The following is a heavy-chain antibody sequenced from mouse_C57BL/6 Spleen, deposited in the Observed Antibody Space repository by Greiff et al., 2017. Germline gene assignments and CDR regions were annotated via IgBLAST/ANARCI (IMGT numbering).Heavy chain of an antibody. CDR1: GYTFTSYW. CDR3: AIWNDYGPLYAMDY. Sequence: QVQLQQPGAELVKPGASVKVSCKASGYTFTSYWMHWVKQRPGQGLEWIGRIHPSDSYTNYNQKFKGKGTLTVDKSSSTAYMQLSSLTSEDSAVYYCAIWNDYGPLYAMDYWGQGTSVTVSS. CDR2: IHPSDSYT. V-gene: IGHV1-74*01. J-gene: IGHJ4*01. D-gene: IGHD2-4*01.